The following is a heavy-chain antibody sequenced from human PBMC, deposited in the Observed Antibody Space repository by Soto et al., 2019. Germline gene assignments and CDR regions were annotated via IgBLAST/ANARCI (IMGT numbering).Heavy chain of an antibody. CDR1: GGSINNYY. V-gene: IGHV4-59*01. CDR2: IYFSGGT. J-gene: IGHJ4*02. Sequence: HSXTLSLSCTVSGGSINNYYWSWIRKNPGKGLEWIGYIYFSGGTNYNPSLKSRVTISIDTSKNQFSLKLTSVTAADTAGYYCARGSTGTSYFFDYWGQGTRVTVSS. CDR3: ARGSTGTSYFFDY. D-gene: IGHD2-8*02.